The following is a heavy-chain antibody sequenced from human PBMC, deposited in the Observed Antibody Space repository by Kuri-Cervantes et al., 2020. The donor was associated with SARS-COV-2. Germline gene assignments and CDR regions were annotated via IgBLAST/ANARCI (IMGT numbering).Heavy chain of an antibody. V-gene: IGHV4-59*11. CDR2: ISYSGRI. J-gene: IGHJ3*01. CDR1: GDSINNLY. D-gene: IGHD2-21*02. Sequence: SETLSLTCNVSGDSINNLYWTWVRQPPGKTLEWIGYISYSGRINYNPSLKSRVSMSIGTSKKQFSLRLRSVTAADTATYYGATTTYCGGDCFPGDPFDVWGEGTMVTVSS. CDR3: ATTTYCGGDCFPGDPFDV.